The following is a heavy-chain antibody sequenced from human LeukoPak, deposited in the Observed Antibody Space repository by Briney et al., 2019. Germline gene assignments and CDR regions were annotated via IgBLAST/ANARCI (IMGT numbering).Heavy chain of an antibody. CDR2: IYYSGST. Sequence: PSETLSLTCTVSGGSISSYYWSWIRQPPGKGLEWIGYIYYSGSTNYNPSLKSRVTISVDTSKNQFSLKLSSVTAADTAVYYCASLRPSRNYFDYWGQGTLVTVSS. D-gene: IGHD6-6*01. CDR1: GGSISSYY. CDR3: ASLRPSRNYFDY. V-gene: IGHV4-59*01. J-gene: IGHJ4*02.